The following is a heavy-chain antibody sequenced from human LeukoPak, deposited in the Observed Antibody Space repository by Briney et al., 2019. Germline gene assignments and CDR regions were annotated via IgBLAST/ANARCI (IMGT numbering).Heavy chain of an antibody. CDR2: ISTYNGNT. Sequence: GASVKVSCKASGYTFTSYGISWVRQAPGQGLEWMGWISTYNGNTNYAQKLQGRVTMTTDTSTNTAYMELRSLRSDDTAVYYCARLLPSPDIESGHAFDIWGQGTMVTVSS. CDR3: ARLLPSPDIESGHAFDI. J-gene: IGHJ3*02. CDR1: GYTFTSYG. D-gene: IGHD3-22*01. V-gene: IGHV1-18*01.